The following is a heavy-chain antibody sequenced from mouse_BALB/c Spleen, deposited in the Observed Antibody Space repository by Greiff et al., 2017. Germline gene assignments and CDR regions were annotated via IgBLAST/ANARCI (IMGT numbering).Heavy chain of an antibody. CDR3: ARNWGGNDAWFAY. V-gene: IGHV2-2*02. J-gene: IGHJ3*01. CDR1: GFSLTGYG. CDR2: IWSGGST. Sequence: VKLMESGPGLVAPSQSLSITCTVSGFSLTGYGVNWVRQPPGKGLEWLGVIWSGGSTDYNAAFISRLSISKDNSKSQVFFKMNSLQANDTAIYYCARNWGGNDAWFAYWGQGTLVTVSA. D-gene: IGHD2-2*01.